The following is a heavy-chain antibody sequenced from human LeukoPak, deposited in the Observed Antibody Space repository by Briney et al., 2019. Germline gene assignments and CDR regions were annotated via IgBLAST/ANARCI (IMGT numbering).Heavy chain of an antibody. CDR2: ISSSGSTI. J-gene: IGHJ4*02. V-gene: IGHV3-48*04. CDR1: GFTFSSYS. CDR3: ATMDTAMVPVDY. Sequence: PGGSLRLSCAASGFTFSSYSMNWIRQAPGKGLEWVSYISSSGSTIYYADSVKGRFTISRDNAKNSLYLQMNSLRAEDTAVYYCATMDTAMVPVDYWGQGTLVTVSS. D-gene: IGHD5-18*01.